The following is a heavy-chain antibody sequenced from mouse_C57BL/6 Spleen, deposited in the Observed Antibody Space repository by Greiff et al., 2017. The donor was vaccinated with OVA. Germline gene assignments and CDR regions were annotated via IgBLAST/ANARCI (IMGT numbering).Heavy chain of an antibody. CDR2: ISYDGSN. Sequence: DVKLVESGPGLVKPSQSLSLTCSVTGYSITSGYYWNWIRQFPGNKLEWMGYISYDGSNNYNPSLKNRISITRDTSKNQFFLKLNSVTTEDTATYYCARDDGYYGALAMDYWGQGTSVTVSS. CDR1: GYSITSGYY. V-gene: IGHV3-6*01. CDR3: ARDDGYYGALAMDY. D-gene: IGHD2-3*01. J-gene: IGHJ4*01.